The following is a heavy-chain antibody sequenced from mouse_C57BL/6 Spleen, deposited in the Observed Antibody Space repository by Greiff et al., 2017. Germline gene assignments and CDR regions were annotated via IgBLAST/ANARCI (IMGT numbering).Heavy chain of an antibody. CDR2: IHPNSGST. CDR3: ARGSYYYGSSYFDY. V-gene: IGHV1-64*01. Sequence: QVQLQQPGAELVKPGASVKLSCKASGYTFTSYWMHWVKQRPGQGLEWIGMIHPNSGSTNYNEKFKSKATLTVDKSSSTAYMQLSSLTSEDSAVYYCARGSYYYGSSYFDYWGQGTTLTVSS. D-gene: IGHD1-1*01. J-gene: IGHJ2*01. CDR1: GYTFTSYW.